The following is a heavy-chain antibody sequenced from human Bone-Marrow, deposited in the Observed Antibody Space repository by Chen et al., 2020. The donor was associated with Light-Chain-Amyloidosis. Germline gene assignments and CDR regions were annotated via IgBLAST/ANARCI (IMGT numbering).Heavy chain of an antibody. V-gene: IGHV3-30*02. CDR2: IRYDGNTI. D-gene: IGHD1-26*01. J-gene: IGHJ4*02. CDR3: AKAGSYRFDS. Sequence: QVQLVESGGGVVQPGGSLRLSCVASGFAFSSYAMHWVRQAPGEGLEWVAYIRYDGNTIYYADAVKGRFTISRDNSKNTLYLQMNSLRAEDTAVYYCAKAGSYRFDSWGQGTLVTVSS. CDR1: GFAFSSYA.